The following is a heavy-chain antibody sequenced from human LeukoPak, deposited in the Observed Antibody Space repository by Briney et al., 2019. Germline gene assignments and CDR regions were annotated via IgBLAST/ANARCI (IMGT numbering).Heavy chain of an antibody. CDR1: GGSISSGGYY. J-gene: IGHJ5*02. CDR3: AKIVVSGTNWFDP. V-gene: IGHV4-30-2*03. CDR2: ISYSANT. Sequence: SQTLSLTCTVSGGSISSGGYYWSWIRQHPGKGLEWIGSISYSANTFFNPSLKSRISLSVDASRNQFSLKLNSVTAEDTAMYFCAKIVVSGTNWFDPWGQGSLVIVSS. D-gene: IGHD6-19*01.